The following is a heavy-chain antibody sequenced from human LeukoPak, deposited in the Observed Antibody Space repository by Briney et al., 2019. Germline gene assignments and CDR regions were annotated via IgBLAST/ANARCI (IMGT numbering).Heavy chain of an antibody. V-gene: IGHV4-34*01. CDR1: GGSFSGYY. CDR3: ARALRYFDWLLSWFDP. J-gene: IGHJ5*02. Sequence: SETLSLTRAVNGGSFSGYYWSWIRQPPGKGLEWIGEINHSGSTNYNPSLKSRVTISVDTSKHQFSLKLSSVTAADTAVYYCARALRYFDWLLSWFDPWGQGTLVTVSS. D-gene: IGHD3-9*01. CDR2: INHSGST.